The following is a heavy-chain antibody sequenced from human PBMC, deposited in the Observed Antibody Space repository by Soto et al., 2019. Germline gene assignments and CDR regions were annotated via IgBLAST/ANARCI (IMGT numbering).Heavy chain of an antibody. CDR1: GFSLSTSGVG. Sequence: QITLKESGTTLVKPTQTLTLTCTFSGFSLSTSGVGVGWIRQPPGKALEWLALIYWDDDKRYNPSLKSRLTXTXNXXENQVVLTMTTMDPVDTATYYCAQRLVGVSPVFDFWGQGTLVSVSS. D-gene: IGHD1-26*01. V-gene: IGHV2-5*02. J-gene: IGHJ4*02. CDR2: IYWDDDK. CDR3: AQRLVGVSPVFDF.